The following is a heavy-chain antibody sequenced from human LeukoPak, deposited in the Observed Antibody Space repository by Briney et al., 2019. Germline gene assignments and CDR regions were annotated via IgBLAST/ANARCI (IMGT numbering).Heavy chain of an antibody. D-gene: IGHD1-20*01. V-gene: IGHV4-59*01. J-gene: IGHJ6*02. CDR3: ARALRARITGTTASVYGMDV. CDR2: IYYSGST. Sequence: SETLSLTCTVSGGSISSYYWTWIRQPPGKGLEWIGYIYYSGSTNYNPSLKSRVTISVDTSKNQFSLKLSSVTAADTAVYYCARALRARITGTTASVYGMDVWGQGTTVTVSS. CDR1: GGSISSYY.